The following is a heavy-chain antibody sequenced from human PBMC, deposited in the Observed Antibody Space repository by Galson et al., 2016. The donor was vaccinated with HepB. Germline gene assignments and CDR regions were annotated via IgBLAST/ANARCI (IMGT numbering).Heavy chain of an antibody. Sequence: LSLTCGVYGGPVIDYSWNWIRQPPGKGLAWIGEINHSGTTKSNPSLKSRVTISVDTSKSHCYLNLNSVTAADTAIYYCARINRVRTFDIWGQGTLVTVSS. CDR3: ARINRVRTFDI. CDR2: INHSGTT. J-gene: IGHJ3*02. V-gene: IGHV4-34*01. D-gene: IGHD1-14*01. CDR1: GGPVIDYS.